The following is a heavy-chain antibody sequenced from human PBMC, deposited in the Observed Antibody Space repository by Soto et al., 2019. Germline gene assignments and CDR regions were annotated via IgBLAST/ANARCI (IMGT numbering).Heavy chain of an antibody. CDR3: VRALKYYDFWSGPDAFDI. J-gene: IGHJ3*02. CDR2: ISSSGSTI. Sequence: GGSLRLSCAASGFTFSDYYMSWIRQAPGKGLEWVSYISSSGSTIYYADSVKGRFTISRDNAKNTLYLQMNSLRAEDTAVYYCVRALKYYDFWSGPDAFDIWGQGTMVSVS. D-gene: IGHD3-3*01. V-gene: IGHV3-11*04. CDR1: GFTFSDYY.